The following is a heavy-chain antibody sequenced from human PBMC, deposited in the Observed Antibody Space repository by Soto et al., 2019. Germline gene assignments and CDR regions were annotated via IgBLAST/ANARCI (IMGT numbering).Heavy chain of an antibody. V-gene: IGHV3-30*03. J-gene: IGHJ4*02. CDR2: ISYDGSNK. Sequence: QVQLVESGGGVVQPGRSLRLSCAASGFTFSSYGMHWVRQAPGKGLEWVAVISYDGSNKYYADSVKGRFTISRDNSKNTLYLQMNSLRAEDTAVYYCARDGGGNLDYWGQGTLVTVSS. D-gene: IGHD2-15*01. CDR1: GFTFSSYG. CDR3: ARDGGGNLDY.